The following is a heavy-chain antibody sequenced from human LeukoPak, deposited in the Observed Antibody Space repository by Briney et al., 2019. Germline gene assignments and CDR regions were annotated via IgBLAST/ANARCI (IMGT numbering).Heavy chain of an antibody. CDR3: ARAEYREGLSRNYYYYMDV. CDR2: IYTSGST. CDR1: GGSISSGSYY. J-gene: IGHJ6*03. D-gene: IGHD6-6*01. V-gene: IGHV4-61*02. Sequence: PSQTLSLTCTVSGGSISSGSYYWSWIRQPAGKGLEWIGRIYTSGSTNYNPSLKSRVTISVDTSKNQFSLKLSSVTAADTAVYYCARAEYREGLSRNYYYYMDVWGKGTTVTISS.